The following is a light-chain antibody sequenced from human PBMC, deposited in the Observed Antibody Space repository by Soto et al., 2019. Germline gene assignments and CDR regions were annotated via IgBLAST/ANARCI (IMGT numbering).Light chain of an antibody. V-gene: IGKV3-20*01. CDR3: QPYGSSPLVT. CDR1: QSVSSSY. J-gene: IGKJ5*01. CDR2: GAS. Sequence: EIVLTQSPGTLSLSPGERATLSCRASQSVSSSYLAWYQQKPGQAPRLLIYGASSRATGIPDRFSGSGSGTDFTLTISRLEPEAFAVYYCQPYGSSPLVTFGQGTRLEIK.